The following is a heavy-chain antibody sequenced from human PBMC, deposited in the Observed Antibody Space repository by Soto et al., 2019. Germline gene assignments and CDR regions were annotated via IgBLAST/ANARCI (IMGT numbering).Heavy chain of an antibody. V-gene: IGHV3-23*04. CDR2: ISGSGGTT. Sequence: EVQLVESGGDLVQPGGSLRLSCAASGFTFSTYAMSWVRQTAGKGLEWVSAISGSGGTTYYADSVKGRVTVSRDNSKNTVYLQMTSLRVEDTAVYYCAKSYSDSGSYGVGHDHWGQGNQVTVTS. D-gene: IGHD3-10*01. CDR1: GFTFSTYA. J-gene: IGHJ4*02. CDR3: AKSYSDSGSYGVGHDH.